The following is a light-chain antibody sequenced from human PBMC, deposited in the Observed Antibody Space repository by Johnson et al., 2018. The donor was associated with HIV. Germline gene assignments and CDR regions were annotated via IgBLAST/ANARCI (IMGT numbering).Light chain of an antibody. CDR3: GTWDSSLSAFYV. V-gene: IGLV1-51*01. Sequence: SVLTQPPSVSAAPGQKVTISCSGSSSNIGNNYVSWYQQLPGTAPKILIYDNNKRPSGIPDRFSGSKSGTSATLGTTGLQTGDEADYYCGTWDSSLSAFYVFGTGTKVTVL. CDR2: DNN. J-gene: IGLJ1*01. CDR1: SSNIGNNY.